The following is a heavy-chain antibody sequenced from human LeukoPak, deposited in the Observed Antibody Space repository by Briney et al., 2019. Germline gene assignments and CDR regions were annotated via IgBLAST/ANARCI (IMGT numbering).Heavy chain of an antibody. Sequence: GGSLRLSCAASGFTFSSYSMNWVRQAPGKGLEWVSSISSSSSYIYYADSVKGRFTISRDNAKNSLYLQMNSLRAEDTAVYYCASRGYSYGSFDPWGQGTLVTVSS. CDR2: ISSSSSYI. V-gene: IGHV3-21*01. D-gene: IGHD5-18*01. CDR3: ASRGYSYGSFDP. J-gene: IGHJ5*02. CDR1: GFTFSSYS.